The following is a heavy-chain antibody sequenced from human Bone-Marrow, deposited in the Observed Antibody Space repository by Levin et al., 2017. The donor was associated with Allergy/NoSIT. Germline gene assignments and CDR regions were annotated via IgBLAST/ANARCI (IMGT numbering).Heavy chain of an antibody. J-gene: IGHJ6*03. CDR1: GGSISSSNW. Sequence: SETLSLTCAVSGGSISSSNWWSWVRQPPGKGLEWIGEIYHSGSTNYNPSLKSRVTISVDKSKNQFSLKLSSVTAADTAVYYCARGSGSGPPYYYYYMDVWGKGTTVTVSS. CDR2: IYHSGST. CDR3: ARGSGSGPPYYYYYMDV. D-gene: IGHD3-3*01. V-gene: IGHV4-4*02.